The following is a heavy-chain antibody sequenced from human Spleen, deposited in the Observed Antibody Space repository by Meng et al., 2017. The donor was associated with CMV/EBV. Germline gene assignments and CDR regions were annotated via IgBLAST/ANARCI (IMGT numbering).Heavy chain of an antibody. D-gene: IGHD1-1*01. CDR3: AREHEVWNEAGFDP. CDR2: IIPIFGTA. Sequence: ASGGTFSSYAISWVRQAPGQGLEWMGGIIPIFGTANYAQKFQGRVTITTDESTSTAYMELSSLRSEDTAVYYCAREHEVWNEAGFDPWGQGTLVTVSS. J-gene: IGHJ5*02. CDR1: GGTFSSYA. V-gene: IGHV1-69*05.